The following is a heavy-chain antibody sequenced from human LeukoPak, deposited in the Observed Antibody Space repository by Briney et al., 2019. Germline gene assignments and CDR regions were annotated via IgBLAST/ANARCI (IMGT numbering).Heavy chain of an antibody. Sequence: SETLSLTCTVSGGSISSSSYYWGWIRQPPGKGLEWIGEINHSGSTNYNPSLKSRVTISVDTSKNQFSLKLSSVTAADTAVYYCARGPYTYCSGGSCYYYYYMDVWGKGTTVTVSS. D-gene: IGHD2-15*01. CDR3: ARGPYTYCSGGSCYYYYYMDV. V-gene: IGHV4-39*07. CDR2: INHSGST. J-gene: IGHJ6*03. CDR1: GGSISSSSYY.